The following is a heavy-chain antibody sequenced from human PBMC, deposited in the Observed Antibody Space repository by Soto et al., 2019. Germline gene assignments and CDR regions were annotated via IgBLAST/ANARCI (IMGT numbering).Heavy chain of an antibody. D-gene: IGHD3-16*01. CDR1: GFTFSSYE. J-gene: IGHJ4*02. CDR2: IWHDGGNK. Sequence: GGTLRLSCAASGFTFSSYEINWVRQAPGKGLEWVAFIWHDGGNKFYAESVKGRFTISRDNSKNTLYLQMTSLSAEDTAMYYCARDGDVNTGFGKDYWGQGTLVTVSS. V-gene: IGHV3-33*08. CDR3: ARDGDVNTGFGKDY.